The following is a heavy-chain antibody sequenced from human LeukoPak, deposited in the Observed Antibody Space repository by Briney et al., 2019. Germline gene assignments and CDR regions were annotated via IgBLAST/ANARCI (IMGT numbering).Heavy chain of an antibody. CDR2: IYYSGST. J-gene: IGHJ5*02. CDR1: GGSISSYY. V-gene: IGHV4-59*01. CDR3: ARSRDGYNINWFDP. Sequence: PSETLSLTCTVSGGSISSYYWSWIRQPPGKGLEWIGYIYYSGSTNYNPSLKSRVTISVDTSKNQFSLKLSSVIAADTAVYYCARSRDGYNINWFDPWGQGTLVTVSS. D-gene: IGHD5-24*01.